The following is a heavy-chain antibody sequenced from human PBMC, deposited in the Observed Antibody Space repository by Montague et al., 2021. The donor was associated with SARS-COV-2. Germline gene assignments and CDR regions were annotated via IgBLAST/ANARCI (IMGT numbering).Heavy chain of an antibody. J-gene: IGHJ6*03. D-gene: IGHD3-10*01. V-gene: IGHV4-34*01. CDR3: SGLRDGVVQSPILGVGPYYSYYYMDV. CDR2: INHGRST. CDR1: GTSFSGYY. Sequence: SETLSLTCAVHGTSFSGYYWNWIRQPPGKGLEWIGEINHGRSTKYSPSLKSRLTISADTYKNQFSLKLTSVAAADTAVYYCSGLRDGVVQSPILGVGPYYSYYYMDVWGRGTMVTVSS.